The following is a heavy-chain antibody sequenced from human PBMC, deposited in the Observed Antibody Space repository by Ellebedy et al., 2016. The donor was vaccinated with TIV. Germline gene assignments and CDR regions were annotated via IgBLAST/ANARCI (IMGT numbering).Heavy chain of an antibody. CDR3: ARDQGWAVPGTTRFDY. J-gene: IGHJ4*02. CDR1: GFTFSSYG. D-gene: IGHD6-19*01. Sequence: GESLKISCAASGFTFSSYGMHWVRQAPGKGLEWVALISYDGSNKYYADSVKGRFTISRDNSKNTLYLQMNSLRAEDTAVYYCARDQGWAVPGTTRFDYWGQGTLVTVSS. V-gene: IGHV3-30*03. CDR2: ISYDGSNK.